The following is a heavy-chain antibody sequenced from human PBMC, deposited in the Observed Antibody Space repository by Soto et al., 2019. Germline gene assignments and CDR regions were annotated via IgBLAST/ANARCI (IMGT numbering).Heavy chain of an antibody. V-gene: IGHV3-7*01. Sequence: EVQLVESGGGLAQPGGSLRLSCAASGFTFSTYWMNWVRQAPGKGLEWVANIKQDGSETYYVDSVKGRFTISRDNAKSSLYLQMNSLRAEGTAVYYCARDRGYCSGGTCYSVLDYWGQGTLVTVSS. J-gene: IGHJ4*02. CDR1: GFTFSTYW. CDR3: ARDRGYCSGGTCYSVLDY. CDR2: IKQDGSET. D-gene: IGHD2-15*01.